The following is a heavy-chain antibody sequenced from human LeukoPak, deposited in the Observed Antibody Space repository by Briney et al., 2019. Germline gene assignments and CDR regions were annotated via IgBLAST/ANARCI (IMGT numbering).Heavy chain of an antibody. V-gene: IGHV4-61*08. CDR3: ARVASYCSSTSCPAEGFDY. CDR2: IYHTGST. D-gene: IGHD2-2*01. Sequence: SETLSLTCTVSGGSVNSTDYYWSWIRQSPAKGLEWIGYIYHTGSTIYNPSLKSRVTMSIDTSKNRFSLEMSSVIAADTAVYYCARVASYCSSTSCPAEGFDYWGQGTLVTVSS. J-gene: IGHJ4*02. CDR1: GGSVNSTDYY.